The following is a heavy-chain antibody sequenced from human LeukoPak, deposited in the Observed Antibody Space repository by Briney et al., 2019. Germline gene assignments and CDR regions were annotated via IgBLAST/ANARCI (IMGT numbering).Heavy chain of an antibody. J-gene: IGHJ5*02. CDR3: ARGPSEEERFDP. V-gene: IGHV4-30-4*08. Sequence: KPSETLSLTCTVSGGSISSGDYYWSWIRQPPGKGLEWIGYIYYSGSTYYNPSLKSRVTISVDTSKSQFSLKLSSVTAADTAVYYCARGPSEEERFDPWGQGTLVTVSS. CDR1: GGSISSGDYY. D-gene: IGHD6-6*01. CDR2: IYYSGST.